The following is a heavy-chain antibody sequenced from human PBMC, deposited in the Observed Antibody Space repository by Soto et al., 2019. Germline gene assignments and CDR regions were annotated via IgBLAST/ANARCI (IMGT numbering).Heavy chain of an antibody. J-gene: IGHJ4*02. CDR3: ARESIEVAGYYFDH. Sequence: GGSLRLSCAASDFPFSNFVMHWVRQTPGKGLEWVAGVWFDGSNQFYADSVKGRLSISRDNSKNILYLHMSSLRDDDTAVYYCARESIEVAGYYFDHWGQGTLVTVSS. D-gene: IGHD6-19*01. V-gene: IGHV3-33*01. CDR2: VWFDGSNQ. CDR1: DFPFSNFV.